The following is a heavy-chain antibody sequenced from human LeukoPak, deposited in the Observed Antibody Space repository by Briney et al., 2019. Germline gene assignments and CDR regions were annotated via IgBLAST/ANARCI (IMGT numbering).Heavy chain of an antibody. CDR3: ARRAVDSTLGRRAFDI. CDR1: GYTFTGYY. D-gene: IGHD2-21*01. CDR2: INPNSGGT. V-gene: IGHV1-2*06. J-gene: IGHJ3*02. Sequence: ASVKVSCKASGYTFTGYYMHWVRQAPGQGLEWMGRINPNSGGTNYAQKFQGRVTMTMDTSISTAYMELSRLRSDDTAVCYCARRAVDSTLGRRAFDIWGQGTMVTVSS.